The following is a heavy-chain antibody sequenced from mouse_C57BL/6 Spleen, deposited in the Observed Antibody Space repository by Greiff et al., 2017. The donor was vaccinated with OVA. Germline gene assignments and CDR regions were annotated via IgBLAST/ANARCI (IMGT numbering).Heavy chain of an antibody. V-gene: IGHV1-78*01. D-gene: IGHD4-1*01. CDR2: IYPSDGST. J-gene: IGHJ3*01. CDR1: GYTFTDHT. Sequence: QVQLKQSDAELVKPGASVKISCKVSGYTFTDHTIHWMKQRPEQGLEWIGYIYPSDGSTKYNEKFKGKATLTADKSSSTAYMQLNSLTSEDSAVYCWARAGKETPGFAYWGQGTLVTVSA. CDR3: ARAGKETPGFAY.